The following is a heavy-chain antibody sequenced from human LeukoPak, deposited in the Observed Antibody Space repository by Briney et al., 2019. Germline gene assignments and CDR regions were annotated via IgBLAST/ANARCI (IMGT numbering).Heavy chain of an antibody. CDR1: GGSISSSSYY. J-gene: IGHJ4*02. D-gene: IGHD2-2*01. V-gene: IGHV4-39*07. Sequence: SETLSLTCTVSGGSISSSSYYWGWIRQPPGKGLEWIGSIYYSGSTYYNPSLKSRVTISVDTSKNQFSLKLSSVTAADTAVYYCARGFEVVPAALDYWGQGTLVTVSS. CDR3: ARGFEVVPAALDY. CDR2: IYYSGST.